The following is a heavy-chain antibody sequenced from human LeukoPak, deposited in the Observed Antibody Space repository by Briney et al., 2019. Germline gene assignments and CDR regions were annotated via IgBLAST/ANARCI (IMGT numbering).Heavy chain of an antibody. CDR1: GFILSNCA. Sequence: GGSPRLSCAASGFILSNCAMTWVRQAPGKGLEWVSGIDTKGTRTYYADSVKGRFTISRDNSKNTLFLQMNSLRAEDTAVYYCVKEVVATIPPLWGQGTLVTVSS. J-gene: IGHJ4*02. CDR2: IDTKGTRT. D-gene: IGHD5-12*01. V-gene: IGHV3-23*01. CDR3: VKEVVATIPPL.